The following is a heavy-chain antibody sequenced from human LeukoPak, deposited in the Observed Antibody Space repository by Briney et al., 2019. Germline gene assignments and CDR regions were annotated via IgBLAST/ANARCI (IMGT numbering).Heavy chain of an antibody. CDR1: GFTFDDYA. V-gene: IGHV3-9*01. Sequence: GRSLRLSCVASGFTFDDYAMHWVRQAPGKGLEWVSGISWNSGSIGYADSVKGRFTISRDNAKNSLYLQMNSLRAEDTALYYCAKDIAAVPPLDYFDYWGQGTLVTVSS. J-gene: IGHJ4*02. CDR2: ISWNSGSI. D-gene: IGHD6-25*01. CDR3: AKDIAAVPPLDYFDY.